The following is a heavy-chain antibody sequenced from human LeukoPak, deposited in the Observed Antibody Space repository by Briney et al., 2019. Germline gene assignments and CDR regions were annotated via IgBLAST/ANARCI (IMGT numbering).Heavy chain of an antibody. V-gene: IGHV3-21*06. CDR2: ISSRSTYR. Sequence: GGSLSLSCEASGFSFSMYDMTWVRQAPGKGLEYVSSISSRSTYRFSADSVRGRFTISRDDAKNLLFLHMNSLRGDDTAVYYCARLGPGRDVSNSFDLWGQGTLVTVSS. CDR3: ARLGPGRDVSNSFDL. J-gene: IGHJ4*02. CDR1: GFSFSMYD. D-gene: IGHD5-24*01.